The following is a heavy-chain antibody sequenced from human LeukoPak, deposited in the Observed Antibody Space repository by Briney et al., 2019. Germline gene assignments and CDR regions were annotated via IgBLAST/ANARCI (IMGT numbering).Heavy chain of an antibody. CDR2: IYHSGST. CDR1: GGSISSYY. Sequence: PSETLSLTCTVSGGSISSYYWSWIRQPPGKGLEWIGYIYHSGSTKYNPSLKSRVTMSVDTSKNQFSLKLSSVTAADTAVYYCARVWKAAISYYYYYYMDVWGKGTTVTISS. D-gene: IGHD2-2*01. V-gene: IGHV4-59*12. CDR3: ARVWKAAISYYYYYYMDV. J-gene: IGHJ6*03.